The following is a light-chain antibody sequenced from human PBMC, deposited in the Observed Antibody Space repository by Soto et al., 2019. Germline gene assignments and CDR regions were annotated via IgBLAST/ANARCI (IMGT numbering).Light chain of an antibody. Sequence: QSALTQPASVSGSPGQSITISCTGSSSDVGGYSYVSWYQHHPGKAPKLIIYEVNDRPSGVSNRFSGSKSGNTASLTISGLQTDDESNYYCSSFTSWSTWVFGGGTKLTVL. CDR2: EVN. J-gene: IGLJ2*01. CDR1: SSDVGGYSY. CDR3: SSFTSWSTWV. V-gene: IGLV2-14*01.